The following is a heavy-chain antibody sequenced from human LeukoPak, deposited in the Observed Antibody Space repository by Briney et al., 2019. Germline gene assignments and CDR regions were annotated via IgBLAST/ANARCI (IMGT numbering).Heavy chain of an antibody. CDR1: GFTFSSYG. D-gene: IGHD3-22*01. Sequence: GGSLRLSCAASGFTFSSYGMHWVRQAPGKGLEWVAVISYDGSNKDFADSLKGRFTISRDNSKNTLYPQMNSLRAEDTAVYYCARDYYDSSGYYQVSYWGQGTLVTVSS. CDR2: ISYDGSNK. CDR3: ARDYYDSSGYYQVSY. J-gene: IGHJ4*02. V-gene: IGHV3-30*03.